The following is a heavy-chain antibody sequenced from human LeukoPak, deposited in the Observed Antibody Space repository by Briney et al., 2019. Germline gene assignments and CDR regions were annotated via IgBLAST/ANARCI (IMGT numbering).Heavy chain of an antibody. CDR2: ISAYNGNT. CDR1: GYTFTSYG. Sequence: ASVTVSCKASGYTFTSYGISWVRQAPGQGLEWMGWISAYNGNTNYAQKLQGRVTMTTDTSTSTAYMELRSLRSDDTAVYYCARAFFGVVPAAMKSKRNNAFDIWGQGTMVTVSS. D-gene: IGHD2-2*01. V-gene: IGHV1-18*04. CDR3: ARAFFGVVPAAMKSKRNNAFDI. J-gene: IGHJ3*02.